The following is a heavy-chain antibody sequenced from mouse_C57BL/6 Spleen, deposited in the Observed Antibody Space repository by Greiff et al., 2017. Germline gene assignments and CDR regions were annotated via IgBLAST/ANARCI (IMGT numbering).Heavy chain of an antibody. CDR2: SRNKANDYTT. CDR3: ARDADDGWYFDV. V-gene: IGHV7-1*01. J-gene: IGHJ1*03. D-gene: IGHD2-3*01. Sequence: EVKVVESGGGLVQSGRSLRLSCATSGFTFSDFYMEWVRQAPGKGLEWIAASRNKANDYTTEYSASVKGRFIVSRDTSQSILYLQMNALRAEDTAIYYCARDADDGWYFDVWGTGTTVTVSS. CDR1: GFTFSDFY.